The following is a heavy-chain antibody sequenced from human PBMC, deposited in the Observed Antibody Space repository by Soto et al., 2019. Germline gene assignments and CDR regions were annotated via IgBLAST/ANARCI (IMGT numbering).Heavy chain of an antibody. Sequence: ASVKVSCKASGYMFMSYGINWVRQAPGQGLEWMGWIRPYNGDTMYAQNLQGRVTMTTDTSTSTAYMEMRSLRSDDTAVYYCVRDLDGSGSYYTDYWGPGTLVTVSS. D-gene: IGHD3-10*01. CDR1: GYMFMSYG. CDR2: IRPYNGDT. J-gene: IGHJ4*02. V-gene: IGHV1-18*01. CDR3: VRDLDGSGSYYTDY.